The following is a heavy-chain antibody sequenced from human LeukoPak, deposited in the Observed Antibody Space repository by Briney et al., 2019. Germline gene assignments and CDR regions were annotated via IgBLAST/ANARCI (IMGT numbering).Heavy chain of an antibody. V-gene: IGHV1-2*02. J-gene: IGHJ4*02. D-gene: IGHD2-21*02. Sequence: ASVKVSCKASGYTFTGYFMHWVRQAPGQGLEWMGWINPNSGDTNYAQKFQGRVTMTRDTSISTACMELNRLRSDDTAVYYCAMTDLTYYFDYWGQGTLVTVSS. CDR1: GYTFTGYF. CDR3: AMTDLTYYFDY. CDR2: INPNSGDT.